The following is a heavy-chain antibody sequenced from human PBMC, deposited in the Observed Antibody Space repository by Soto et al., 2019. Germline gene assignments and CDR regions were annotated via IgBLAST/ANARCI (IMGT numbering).Heavy chain of an antibody. CDR2: ISAYNGNT. V-gene: IGHV1-18*01. J-gene: IGHJ6*03. D-gene: IGHD6-13*01. CDR3: ARDVSSSWYKGYYYYMDV. CDR1: GYTFTSYG. Sequence: ASVKVSCTASGYTFTSYGISWVRQATGQGLEWMGWISAYNGNTNYAQKLQGRVTMTTDTSTSTAYMELRSLRSDDTAVYYCARDVSSSWYKGYYYYMDVWGKGTTVTVSS.